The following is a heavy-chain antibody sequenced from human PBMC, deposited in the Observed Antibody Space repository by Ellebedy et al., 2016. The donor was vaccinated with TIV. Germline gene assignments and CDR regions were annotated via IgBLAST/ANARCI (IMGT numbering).Heavy chain of an antibody. CDR1: GYIFTTYA. J-gene: IGHJ4*02. CDR2: INLGIGDT. Sequence: AASVKVSCKTSGYIFTTYAMHWVRQAPGQSLEWMGWINLGIGDTKYSQNFQGRLTITSDASASTVYMESSSLRSGDTAVYFCARGYSYEFDYWGQGTLVTVSS. V-gene: IGHV1-3*01. D-gene: IGHD5-18*01. CDR3: ARGYSYEFDY.